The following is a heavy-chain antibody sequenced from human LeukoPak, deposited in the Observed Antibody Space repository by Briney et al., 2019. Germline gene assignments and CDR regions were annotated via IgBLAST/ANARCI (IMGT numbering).Heavy chain of an antibody. Sequence: SETLYLTCTVSGGSISSYYWSWIRQPPGKGLEWIGYIYYSGSTNYNPSLKSRVTISVDTSKNQFSLKLSSVTAADTAVYYCARGFHSYDAFDIWGQRALVTVSS. CDR2: IYYSGST. J-gene: IGHJ3*02. CDR3: ARGFHSYDAFDI. V-gene: IGHV4-59*01. CDR1: GGSISSYY. D-gene: IGHD5-18*01.